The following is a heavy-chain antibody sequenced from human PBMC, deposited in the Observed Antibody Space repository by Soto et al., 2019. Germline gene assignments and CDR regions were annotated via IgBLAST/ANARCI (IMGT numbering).Heavy chain of an antibody. Sequence: QVHLVESGGGVVQPGRSLRLSCAASGFSFSFSGMHWVRQAPGKGLEWVAGLWYDGSSENYADSVKGRFTISRHNSKNTLHLQMDSLRVEDTAMYYCARGLAKVAGGAFDIWGQGTMVIVS. CDR1: GFSFSFSG. CDR2: LWYDGSSE. D-gene: IGHD3-16*01. V-gene: IGHV3-33*01. CDR3: ARGLAKVAGGAFDI. J-gene: IGHJ3*02.